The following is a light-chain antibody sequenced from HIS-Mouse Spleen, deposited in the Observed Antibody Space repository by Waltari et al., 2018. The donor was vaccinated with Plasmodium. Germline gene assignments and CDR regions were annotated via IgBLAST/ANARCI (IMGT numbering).Light chain of an antibody. V-gene: IGLV3-16*01. CDR1: ALPKKY. CDR3: LSADSSGTYRV. CDR2: KDS. J-gene: IGLJ1*01. Sequence: SYELTQPPSVSVSLGQMARITCSGEALPKKYAYWYQQKPGQFHVLVIYKDSERPPGIPERFSGSSSGTIVTLTISGVQAEDEADYYCLSADSSGTYRVFGTGTKVTVL.